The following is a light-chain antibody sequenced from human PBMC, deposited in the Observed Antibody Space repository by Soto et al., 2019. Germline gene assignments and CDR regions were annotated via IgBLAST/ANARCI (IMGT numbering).Light chain of an antibody. CDR2: GNT. CDR3: QSYDSSLSGYV. Sequence: QSVLTQPPSVSGAPGQRVTISCTGSSSNIGAGYDVHWYQQLPGTAPKLLIYGNTNRPSGVPDRFSGSKSDTSASLAITGLQAEDEAVYYCQSYDSSLSGYVFGTGTKVTV. V-gene: IGLV1-40*01. J-gene: IGLJ1*01. CDR1: SSNIGAGYD.